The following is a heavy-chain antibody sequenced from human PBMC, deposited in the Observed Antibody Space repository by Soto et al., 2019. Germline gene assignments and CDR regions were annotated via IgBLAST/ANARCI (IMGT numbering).Heavy chain of an antibody. V-gene: IGHV1-69*04. D-gene: IGHD2-2*01. CDR1: GGTFSSYT. J-gene: IGHJ6*02. CDR2: IIPILGIA. Sequence: SVKVSCKASGGTFSSYTISWVRQAPGQGLEWMGRIIPILGIANYAQKFQGRVTITADKSTSTAYMELSSLRSEDTAVYYCARDRVVPADMNYYYYGMDVWGQGTTVTVSS. CDR3: ARDRVVPADMNYYYYGMDV.